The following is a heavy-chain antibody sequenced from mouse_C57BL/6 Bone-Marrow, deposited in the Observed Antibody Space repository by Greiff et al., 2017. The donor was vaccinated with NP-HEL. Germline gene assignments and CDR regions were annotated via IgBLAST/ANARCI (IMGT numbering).Heavy chain of an antibody. CDR2: IRNKANGYTT. J-gene: IGHJ2*01. Sequence: EVQLVASGGGLVQPGGSLSLSCAASGFTFTDYYMSWVRQPPGKALEWLGFIRNKANGYTTEYSASVKGRFTISRDNSQSILYLQMNALRAEDSATYYCARYRIPDYFDYWGQGTTLTVSS. CDR1: GFTFTDYY. V-gene: IGHV7-3*01. CDR3: ARYRIPDYFDY.